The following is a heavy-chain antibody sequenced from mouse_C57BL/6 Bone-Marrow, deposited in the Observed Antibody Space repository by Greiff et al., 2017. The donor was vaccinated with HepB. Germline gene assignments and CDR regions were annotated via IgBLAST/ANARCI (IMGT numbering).Heavy chain of an antibody. CDR3: ARPAYYSPAWFAY. J-gene: IGHJ3*01. CDR2: ISSGSSTI. D-gene: IGHD2-12*01. CDR1: GFTFSDYG. Sequence: EVQVVESGGGLVKPGGSLKLSCAASGFTFSDYGMHWVRQAPEKGLEWVAYISSGSSTIYYADTVKGRCTISRDNAKNTLFLQMTRLRSEDTAMYYCARPAYYSPAWFAYWGQGTLVTVSA. V-gene: IGHV5-17*01.